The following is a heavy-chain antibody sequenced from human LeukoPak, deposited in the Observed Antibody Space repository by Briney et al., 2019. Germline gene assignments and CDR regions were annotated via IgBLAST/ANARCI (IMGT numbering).Heavy chain of an antibody. J-gene: IGHJ4*02. Sequence: GGSLRLSCVVSGFTFSDYWMGWIRQAPGKGLEWVGFIRSKAYGGTTDYAAPVKGRFTISRDDSKNTLYLQMNSLKTEDTAVYYCTTVFYWGQGTLVTVSS. V-gene: IGHV3-15*01. CDR3: TTVFY. CDR2: IRSKAYGGTT. CDR1: GFTFSDYW.